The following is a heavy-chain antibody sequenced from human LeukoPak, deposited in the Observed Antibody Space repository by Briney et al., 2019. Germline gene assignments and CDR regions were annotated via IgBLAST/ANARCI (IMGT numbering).Heavy chain of an antibody. J-gene: IGHJ4*02. CDR3: AKDTCSSTSCSNDY. CDR2: ITWNSGDI. V-gene: IGHV3-9*01. D-gene: IGHD2-2*01. Sequence: PGGSLRLSCVASGFTFDTYAMHWVRQAPGKGLEWVSGITWNSGDIGYADSVKGRFTISRDNAKNSLYLQMNSLRAEDTALYYCAKDTCSSTSCSNDYWGQGTLVTVSS. CDR1: GFTFDTYA.